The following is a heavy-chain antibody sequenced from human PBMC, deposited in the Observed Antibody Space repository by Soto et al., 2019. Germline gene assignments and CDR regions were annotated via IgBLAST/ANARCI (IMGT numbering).Heavy chain of an antibody. D-gene: IGHD5-18*01. CDR1: GGSISSGDYF. J-gene: IGHJ4*02. CDR2: IYDSGSS. V-gene: IGHV4-30-4*01. Sequence: SETLSLTCTVSGGSISSGDYFWSWIRQPPGKGLEWIGYIYDSGSSYYNPSLKSRVTMSVDTSKNQFSLKLSSVTAADTAMYYCAREKGYSSGPKNCDSWGQGTLVTVSS. CDR3: AREKGYSSGPKNCDS.